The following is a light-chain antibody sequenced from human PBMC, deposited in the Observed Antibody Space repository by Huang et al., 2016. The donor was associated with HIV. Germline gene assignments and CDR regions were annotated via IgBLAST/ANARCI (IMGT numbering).Light chain of an antibody. CDR2: VAS. CDR3: QQYNTFT. CDR1: QSVSTR. J-gene: IGKJ3*01. Sequence: DIQMTQSPSTLSAAIGDRVTITCRASQSVSTRLAWYQQQPGKAPRILIQVASSLESVVPSRVSGSGSGTEFTLTISSLQPDDSATYSCQQYNTFTFGPGTKVDI. V-gene: IGKV1-5*03.